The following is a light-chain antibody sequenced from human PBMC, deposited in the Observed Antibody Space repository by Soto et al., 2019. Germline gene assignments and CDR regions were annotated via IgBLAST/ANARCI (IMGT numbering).Light chain of an antibody. CDR3: QQYGSSPALT. CDR2: GAS. J-gene: IGKJ4*01. V-gene: IGKV3-20*01. CDR1: QSVSSSY. Sequence: EIVLTQSPGTLSLSPGERATLSCRASQSVSSSYLAWYQQKPGQAPRLLIYGASSRATGIPARFGGSGSGTDFTLTISSLEPEDFAVYYCQQYGSSPALTFGDGANVEIK.